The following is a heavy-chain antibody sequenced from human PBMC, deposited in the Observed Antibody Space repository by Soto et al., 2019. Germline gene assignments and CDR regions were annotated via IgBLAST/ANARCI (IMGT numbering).Heavy chain of an antibody. D-gene: IGHD5-18*01. V-gene: IGHV3-21*01. J-gene: IGHJ4*02. CDR3: ASGASYGIGGPFDY. CDR2: ISSSSSYI. Sequence: EVQLVESGGGLVKPGGSLRLSCAASGFTFSSYSMNWVRQAPGKGLEWVSSISSSSSYIYYADSVKGRFTISRDNAKNSLYLQMNSPRAEDTAVYYCASGASYGIGGPFDYWGQGTLVTVSS. CDR1: GFTFSSYS.